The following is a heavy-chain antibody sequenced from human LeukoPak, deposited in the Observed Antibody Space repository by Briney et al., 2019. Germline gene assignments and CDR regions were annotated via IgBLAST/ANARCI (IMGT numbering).Heavy chain of an antibody. D-gene: IGHD1-14*01. CDR1: GGSISNYY. CDR2: KYARGSS. V-gene: IGHV4-4*07. Sequence: PSETLSLTCTVSGGSISNYYWSWIRQPAGKGLEWIGRKYARGSSNYNPPVQSRVTMSVDTSKNQFSLKLRSVTAADTALYNCARGRNRSADICTGGDSFDIWGQGTMVSVSP. CDR3: ARGRNRSADICTGGDSFDI. J-gene: IGHJ3*02.